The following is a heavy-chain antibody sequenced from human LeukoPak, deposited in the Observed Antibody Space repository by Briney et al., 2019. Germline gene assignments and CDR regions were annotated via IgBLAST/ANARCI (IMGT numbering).Heavy chain of an antibody. D-gene: IGHD2-2*01. Sequence: SETLFLTCTVSGGSISSSSYYWGWIRQPPGKGLERLGSIYYSGSTYYNPSLTSRVTISVDTSKNQFSLKLSSVTAADTAVYYCAREIKHQLLNRDEFDPWGQGTLVTVSS. J-gene: IGHJ5*02. CDR3: AREIKHQLLNRDEFDP. V-gene: IGHV4-39*07. CDR2: IYYSGST. CDR1: GGSISSSSYY.